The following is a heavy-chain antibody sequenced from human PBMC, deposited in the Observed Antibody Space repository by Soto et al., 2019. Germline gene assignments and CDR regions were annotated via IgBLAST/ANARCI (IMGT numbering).Heavy chain of an antibody. CDR1: GGSFSGYC. J-gene: IGHJ4*02. Sequence: SETLSLTCAASGGSFSGYCWSWIRLPPGPGMERIGEINHSGSTNYNPSLKSRVTISVDTSKNQFSLELSSVTAADTAVYYCARGPPDMIWVLAATMVTFFDYWGQGTLVNVSS. D-gene: IGHD2-15*01. V-gene: IGHV4-34*01. CDR2: INHSGST. CDR3: ARGPPDMIWVLAATMVTFFDY.